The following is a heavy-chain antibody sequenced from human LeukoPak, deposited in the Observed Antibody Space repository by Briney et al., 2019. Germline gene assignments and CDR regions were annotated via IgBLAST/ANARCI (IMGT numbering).Heavy chain of an antibody. V-gene: IGHV3-30*04. CDR1: GFTFSSYA. D-gene: IGHD3-10*01. CDR3: AKSRLTPYSFDI. Sequence: GGSLRLSCAASGFTFSSYAMHWVRQAPGKGLEWVAVISYDGSNKYYADSVKGRFTISRDNSKNTLYLQMNSLRAEDTAVYYCAKSRLTPYSFDIWGQGTMVTVSS. CDR2: ISYDGSNK. J-gene: IGHJ3*02.